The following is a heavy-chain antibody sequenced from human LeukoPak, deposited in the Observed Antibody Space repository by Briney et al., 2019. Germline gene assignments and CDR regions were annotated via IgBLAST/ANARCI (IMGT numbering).Heavy chain of an antibody. J-gene: IGHJ4*02. CDR1: GFTFSSYA. CDR3: ARGSLRFGESNMAY. CDR2: ISYDGSNK. D-gene: IGHD3-10*01. V-gene: IGHV3-30-3*01. Sequence: GRSLRLSCAASGFTFSSYAMHWVRQAPGKGLEGVAVISYDGSNKYYADSVKGRFTISRDNSKNTLYLQMNSLRAEDTAVYYCARGSLRFGESNMAYWGQGTLVTVSS.